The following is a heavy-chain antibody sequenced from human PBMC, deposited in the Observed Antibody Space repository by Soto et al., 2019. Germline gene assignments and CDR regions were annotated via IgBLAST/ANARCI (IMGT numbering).Heavy chain of an antibody. J-gene: IGHJ4*02. CDR1: GFSVSTNY. D-gene: IGHD6-13*01. V-gene: IGHV3-66*01. Sequence: AGGSLRLSCVASGFSVSTNYMTWVRQAPGKGLEWVSVIYSGGSTYYADSVKGRFTISRDNSKNTLYLQMSSLRAEDTAVYYCASPKVPHSNFWSLFDYWGQGTLVTVSS. CDR3: ASPKVPHSNFWSLFDY. CDR2: IYSGGST.